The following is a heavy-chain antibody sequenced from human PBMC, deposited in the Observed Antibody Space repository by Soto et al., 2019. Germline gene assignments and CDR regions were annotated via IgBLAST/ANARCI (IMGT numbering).Heavy chain of an antibody. D-gene: IGHD3-10*01. CDR1: GFTFSSYA. CDR2: ISYDGSNK. V-gene: IGHV3-30-3*01. J-gene: IGHJ5*02. Sequence: QVQLVESGGGVVQPGRSLRLSCAASGFTFSSYAMHWVRQAPGKGLEWVAVISYDGSNKYYADSVKGRFTISRDNSKNTRYLQMNSLRAEDTAVYYCARERITIVRGVKLVGWFDPWGQGTLVTVSS. CDR3: ARERITIVRGVKLVGWFDP.